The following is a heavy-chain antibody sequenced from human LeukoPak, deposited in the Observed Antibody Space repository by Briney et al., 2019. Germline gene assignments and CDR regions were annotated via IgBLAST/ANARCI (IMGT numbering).Heavy chain of an antibody. CDR1: GGTFSSYA. CDR2: IIPILGIA. D-gene: IGHD4-17*01. Sequence: GASVKVSCKASGGTFSSYAISWVRQAPGQGLEWMGGIIPILGIANYAQKFQGRVTITADKSTSTAYMELSSLRSEDTAVYYCARDFQQAYGDYGDYFDYWGQGTLVTVSS. V-gene: IGHV1-69*04. CDR3: ARDFQQAYGDYGDYFDY. J-gene: IGHJ4*02.